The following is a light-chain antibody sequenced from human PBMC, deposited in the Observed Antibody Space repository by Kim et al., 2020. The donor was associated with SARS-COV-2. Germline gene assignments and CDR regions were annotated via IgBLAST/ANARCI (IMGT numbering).Light chain of an antibody. CDR1: SGHSSYI. CDR2: LEGSGSY. J-gene: IGLJ3*02. V-gene: IGLV4-60*03. Sequence: QLVLTQSSSASASLGSSVKLTCTLSSGHSSYIIAWHQQQPGKAPRYLMKLEGSGSYNKGSGVPDRFSGPSSGADRYLTISNLQSGDEADYYYETWASNTHWVFGGGTQLTVL. CDR3: ETWASNTHWV.